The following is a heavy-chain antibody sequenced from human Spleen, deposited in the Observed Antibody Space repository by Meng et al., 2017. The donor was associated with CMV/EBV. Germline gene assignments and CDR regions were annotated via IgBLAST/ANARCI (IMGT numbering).Heavy chain of an antibody. Sequence: SGGSIISGGYYWSWIRQHPGKGLEWIGYIYHGGSTYYSPSLRSRIIISVETSKNQFSLSLSSVTAADTAVYYCARVRGGGLTFYFDYWGQGTLVTVSS. CDR1: GGSIISGGYY. V-gene: IGHV4-31*02. D-gene: IGHD4-23*01. J-gene: IGHJ4*02. CDR3: ARVRGGGLTFYFDY. CDR2: IYHGGST.